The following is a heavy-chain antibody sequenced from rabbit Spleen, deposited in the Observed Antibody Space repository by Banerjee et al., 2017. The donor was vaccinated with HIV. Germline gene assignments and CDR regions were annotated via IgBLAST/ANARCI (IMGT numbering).Heavy chain of an antibody. CDR3: ARNFDL. Sequence: QQQLQESGGDLVKPEGSLTLTCTGSGFSFSDGYVMCWVRQAPGKGLEWIACIVTGSSGSTYYASWAKGRFTISKTSSTTVTLQMTSLTVADTATHFCARNFDLWGPGTLVTVS. CDR2: IVTGSSGST. J-gene: IGHJ4*01. V-gene: IGHV1S45*01. CDR1: GFSFSDGYV.